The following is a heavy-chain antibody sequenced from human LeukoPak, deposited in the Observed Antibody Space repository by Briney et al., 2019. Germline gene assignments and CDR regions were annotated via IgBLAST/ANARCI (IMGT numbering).Heavy chain of an antibody. Sequence: GGSLRLSCAASGFTFSSYAMSWVRQAPGKGLEWVSAISGSGGSTYYADSVKGRFTISRDNSKNTLYLQMNSLRAEDTAVYYCAPRKPYYYDSSGYSDYWGQGTLVTVSS. CDR2: ISGSGGST. CDR3: APRKPYYYDSSGYSDY. D-gene: IGHD3-22*01. J-gene: IGHJ4*02. CDR1: GFTFSSYA. V-gene: IGHV3-23*01.